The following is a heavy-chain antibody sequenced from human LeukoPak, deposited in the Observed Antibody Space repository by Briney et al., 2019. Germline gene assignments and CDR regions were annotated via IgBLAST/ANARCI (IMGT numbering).Heavy chain of an antibody. D-gene: IGHD2-15*01. V-gene: IGHV3-48*02. CDR2: ISSSTNTI. Sequence: GGSLRLSCAASGFTFNSYNMNWVRQAPGKGLEWVSYISSSTNTIYYADSVKGRFTISRDNAKNSLFLQMNSLRDEDTAVYYCALLQTRKNPFGLWGQGTMVTVSS. CDR1: GFTFNSYN. J-gene: IGHJ3*01. CDR3: ALLQTRKNPFGL.